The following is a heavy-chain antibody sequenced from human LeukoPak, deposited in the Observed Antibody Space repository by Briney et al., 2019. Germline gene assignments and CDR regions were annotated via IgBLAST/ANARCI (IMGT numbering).Heavy chain of an antibody. J-gene: IGHJ4*02. CDR1: GFIFSDYY. V-gene: IGHV3-11*04. Sequence: GGSLRLSCAASGFIFSDYYMSWVRQAPGKGLEWVSYISSSGSIINYADSVKGRFTISRDNAKNSLYLQMNSLRAEDTAVYYCARDRAITGSDYWGQGTLVTVSS. CDR3: ARDRAITGSDY. CDR2: ISSSGSII. D-gene: IGHD1-20*01.